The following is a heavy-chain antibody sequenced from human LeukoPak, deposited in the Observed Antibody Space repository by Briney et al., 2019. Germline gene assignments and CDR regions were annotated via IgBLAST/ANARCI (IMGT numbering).Heavy chain of an antibody. CDR3: ARQISVLAAAGRRFDP. Sequence: SETLSLTCAVYGGSFSGYYWSWIRQPPGKGLVWIGEINHSGSTNYNPSLKSRVTISVDTSKNQFSLKLSSVTAADTAVYYCARQISVLAAAGRRFDPWGQGTLVTVSS. D-gene: IGHD6-13*01. CDR2: INHSGST. J-gene: IGHJ5*02. V-gene: IGHV4-34*01. CDR1: GGSFSGYY.